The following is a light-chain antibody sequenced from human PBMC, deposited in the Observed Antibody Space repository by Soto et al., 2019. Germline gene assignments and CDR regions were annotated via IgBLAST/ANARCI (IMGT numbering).Light chain of an antibody. J-gene: IGKJ2*01. CDR3: QQSYSTPYT. V-gene: IGKV1-39*01. Sequence: DIQMTQSPSSLSASVRDRVTITCRASQSISSYLNWYQQKLGKAPKLLIYAASSLQSGVPSRFSGSGSGTDFTLTISSLQPEDFATYYCQQSYSTPYTFGQGTKLEIK. CDR1: QSISSY. CDR2: AAS.